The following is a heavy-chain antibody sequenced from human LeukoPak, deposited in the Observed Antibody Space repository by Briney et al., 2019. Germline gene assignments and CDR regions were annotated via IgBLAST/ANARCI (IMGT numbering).Heavy chain of an antibody. Sequence: RASVKVSCKASGYTFTSYDINWVRQATGQGLEWMGWMNPNSGNTGYARKFQGRVTMTRNTSISTAYMELSSLRSEDTAVYYCARASYYYGMDVWGQGTTVTVSS. V-gene: IGHV1-8*01. J-gene: IGHJ6*02. CDR2: MNPNSGNT. CDR3: ARASYYYGMDV. CDR1: GYTFTSYD.